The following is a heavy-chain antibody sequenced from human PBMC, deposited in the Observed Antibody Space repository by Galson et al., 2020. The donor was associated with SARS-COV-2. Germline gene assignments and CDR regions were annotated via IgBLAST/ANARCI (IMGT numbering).Heavy chain of an antibody. V-gene: IGHV1-2*04. D-gene: IGHD2-21*02. Sequence: ASVKVSCKASGYTFTGYYMHWVRQAPGQGLEWMGWINPNSGGTNYAQKFQGWVTMTRETSISTAYMELSRLRSDETAVYYCARERTVVTLNDACDIWGQGTMVTVSS. J-gene: IGHJ3*02. CDR1: GYTFTGYY. CDR3: ARERTVVTLNDACDI. CDR2: INPNSGGT.